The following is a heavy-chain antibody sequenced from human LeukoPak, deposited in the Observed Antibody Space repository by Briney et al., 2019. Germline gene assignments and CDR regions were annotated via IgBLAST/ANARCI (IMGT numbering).Heavy chain of an antibody. J-gene: IGHJ4*02. CDR2: IYYSGST. D-gene: IGHD6-19*01. CDR1: GGSISSYY. Sequence: SETLSLTCTVSGGSISSYYWSWIRQPPGKGLEWIGYIYYSGSTNYNPSLKSRVTISVDTSKNQFSLKLSSVTAADTAVYYCARVGKQWLGRMVDGYLDYWGQGTLVTVSS. V-gene: IGHV4-59*01. CDR3: ARVGKQWLGRMVDGYLDY.